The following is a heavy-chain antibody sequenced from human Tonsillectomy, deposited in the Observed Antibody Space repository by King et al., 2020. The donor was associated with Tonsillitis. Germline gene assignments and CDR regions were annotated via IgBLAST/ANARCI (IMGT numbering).Heavy chain of an antibody. CDR2: INPSGGST. V-gene: IGHV1-46*01. Sequence: MHWKRQAPGQGLEWMGIINPSGGSTCYAQKFQGRVTMTSDTSTSTVYMELRSLRSEDTAVYYCAREPDYGDLFSYFDSFCQGTLVT. CDR3: AREPDYGDLFSYFDS. D-gene: IGHD4-17*01. J-gene: IGHJ4*02.